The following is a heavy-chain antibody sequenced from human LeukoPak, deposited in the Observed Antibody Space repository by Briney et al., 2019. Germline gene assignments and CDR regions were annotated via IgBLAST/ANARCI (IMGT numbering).Heavy chain of an antibody. CDR1: GYTFTSYY. CDR3: ARVKPNYYDSSAYGTFDI. CDR2: INPSGGST. Sequence: ASVKVSCKASGYTFTSYYMHWVRQAPGQGLEWMGIINPSGGSTSYAQKFQGRVTVTRDTSTSTVYMELSSLRSEDTAVYYCARVKPNYYDSSAYGTFDIWGQGTMVTVSS. J-gene: IGHJ3*02. V-gene: IGHV1-46*01. D-gene: IGHD3-22*01.